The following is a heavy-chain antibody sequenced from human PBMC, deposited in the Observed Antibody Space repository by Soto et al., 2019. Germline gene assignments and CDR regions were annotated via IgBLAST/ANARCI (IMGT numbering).Heavy chain of an antibody. CDR1: GGAFSSYT. Sequence: QVQLVQSGAEVKKPGSSVKVSCKASGGAFSSYTISWVRQAPGQGLEWMGGIIPMFGAVSSTQKFRGRVTISADESTSTAYMELTSLRSDDTAVYYCARESRLANRNSTDYWGQGTLLTVSS. CDR3: ARESRLANRNSTDY. J-gene: IGHJ4*02. CDR2: IIPMFGAV. D-gene: IGHD1-7*01. V-gene: IGHV1-69*12.